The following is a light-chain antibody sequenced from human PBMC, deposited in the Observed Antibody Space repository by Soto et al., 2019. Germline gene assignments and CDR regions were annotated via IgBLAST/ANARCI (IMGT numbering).Light chain of an antibody. CDR3: QQYGSFSPIT. J-gene: IGKJ4*01. CDR1: RSISNW. Sequence: DIQMTQSPSTLSASVGYRVTITCRASRSISNWLAWYQQRPGIAPKLLIFDASILQSGVPSRFSGSGSGTEFTLSISRLQTDDFATYYCQQYGSFSPITFGGGTKVDIK. V-gene: IGKV1-5*01. CDR2: DAS.